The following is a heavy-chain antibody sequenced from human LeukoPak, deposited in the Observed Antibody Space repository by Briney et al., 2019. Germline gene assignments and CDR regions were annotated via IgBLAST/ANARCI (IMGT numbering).Heavy chain of an antibody. J-gene: IGHJ4*02. V-gene: IGHV3-23*01. Sequence: PGGSLRLSCAASGFTFSSYGMSWVRQAPGKGLEWVSGISASGESTYNADSVKGRFTISRDNSKNTLYLQMNSLRAEDTAVYYCAKDSPNFRNSRWLEFFDYWGQGTRVTVSS. CDR3: AKDSPNFRNSRWLEFFDY. D-gene: IGHD6-13*01. CDR2: ISASGEST. CDR1: GFTFSSYG.